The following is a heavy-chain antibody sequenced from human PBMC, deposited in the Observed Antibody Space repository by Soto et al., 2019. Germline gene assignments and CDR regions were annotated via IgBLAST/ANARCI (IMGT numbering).Heavy chain of an antibody. CDR3: AKGSGGSRPYYFDY. J-gene: IGHJ4*02. V-gene: IGHV3-23*01. D-gene: IGHD2-15*01. Sequence: GGSLRLSCAASGFTFINYAMSWVRQAPGKGLEWFSAITGGGGDTYHADSVKGRFTISRDNSDNTLFLQMNSLSAEDSAIYYCAKGSGGSRPYYFDYWGRGTLVTVS. CDR1: GFTFINYA. CDR2: ITGGGGDT.